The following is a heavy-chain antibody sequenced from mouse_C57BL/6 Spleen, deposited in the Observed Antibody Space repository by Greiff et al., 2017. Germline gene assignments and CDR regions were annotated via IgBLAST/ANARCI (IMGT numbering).Heavy chain of an antibody. J-gene: IGHJ1*03. D-gene: IGHD1-1*01. Sequence: EVKLMESEGGLVQPGSSMKLSCTASGFTFSDYYMAWVRQVPEKGLEWVANITYDGSSTYYLDSLKSRFIISRDNAKNILYLQMSSLKSEDTATYYCARAYYDGYWYFDVWGTGTTVTVSS. CDR3: ARAYYDGYWYFDV. CDR2: ITYDGSST. V-gene: IGHV5-16*01. CDR1: GFTFSDYY.